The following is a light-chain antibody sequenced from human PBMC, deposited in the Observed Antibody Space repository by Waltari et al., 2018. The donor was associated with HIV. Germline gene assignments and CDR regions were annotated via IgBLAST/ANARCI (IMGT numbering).Light chain of an antibody. J-gene: IGKJ2*01. CDR1: QSVLYSSNNKNY. Sequence: DIVMTQSPDSLAVSLGERATINCKSSQSVLYSSNNKNYLSWYQQKSGQPPKLLFYWASTRESGVPDRFSGSGSGTNFTLTISSLQAEDLAVYYCQQYYSSPYTFGQGTKLEIK. V-gene: IGKV4-1*01. CDR2: WAS. CDR3: QQYYSSPYT.